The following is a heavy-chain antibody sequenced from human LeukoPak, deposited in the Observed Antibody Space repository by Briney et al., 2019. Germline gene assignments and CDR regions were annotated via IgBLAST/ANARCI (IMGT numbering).Heavy chain of an antibody. V-gene: IGHV1-18*01. CDR3: ARGGRWLGYCSSTSCPLGDWFDP. J-gene: IGHJ5*02. CDR1: GYTFTSYG. Sequence: ASEKVSCKASGYTFTSYGISWVRQAPGQGLEWMGWISAYNGNTNYAQKLQGRVTMTTDTSTSTAYMELRSLRSDDTAVYYCARGGRWLGYCSSTSCPLGDWFDPWGQGTLVTVSS. D-gene: IGHD2-2*01. CDR2: ISAYNGNT.